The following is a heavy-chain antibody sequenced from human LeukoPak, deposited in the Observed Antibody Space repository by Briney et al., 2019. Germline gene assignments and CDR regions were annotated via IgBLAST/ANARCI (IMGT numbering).Heavy chain of an antibody. Sequence: GGSLRLSCAASGFTFDDYAMHWVRQAPGKGLEWVSLTSGDGGTTYYADSVKGRFTIPRDNSKNSLFLQMNSLRTEDTALYYCAKDDTPGYSYGLIAYWGQGTLVTVSS. CDR2: TSGDGGTT. CDR3: AKDDTPGYSYGLIAY. CDR1: GFTFDDYA. D-gene: IGHD5-18*01. J-gene: IGHJ4*02. V-gene: IGHV3-43*02.